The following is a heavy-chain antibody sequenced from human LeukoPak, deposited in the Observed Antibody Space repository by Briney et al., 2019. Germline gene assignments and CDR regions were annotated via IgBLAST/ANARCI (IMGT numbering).Heavy chain of an antibody. J-gene: IGHJ4*02. D-gene: IGHD2-8*01. CDR3: ASLNCNNGVCYNFDY. CDR2: INPNSGGT. CDR1: GYTFTGYY. Sequence: ASVKVSCKAPGYTFTGYYIHWVRQAPGQGLEWMGWINPNSGGTKYAQQFQGRVTMTSDTSISTAYMELSRLRSDDTAVYYCASLNCNNGVCYNFDYWGQGTLVTVSS. V-gene: IGHV1-2*02.